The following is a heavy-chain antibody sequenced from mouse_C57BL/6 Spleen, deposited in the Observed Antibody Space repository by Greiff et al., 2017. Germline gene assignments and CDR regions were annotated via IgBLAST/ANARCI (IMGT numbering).Heavy chain of an antibody. CDR2: INPRNGGT. V-gene: IGHV1-53*01. D-gene: IGHD1-1*01. J-gene: IGHJ1*03. CDR3: ARSLPVYYGSSSEYFDV. Sequence: QVQLQQPGTELVKPGASVKLSCKASGYTFTSYWMHWVKQRPGQGLEWIGNINPRNGGTNYNEKFKSKATLTVDKSSSTAYMQLSSLTSEDSAVYYCARSLPVYYGSSSEYFDVWGTGTTVTVSS. CDR1: GYTFTSYW.